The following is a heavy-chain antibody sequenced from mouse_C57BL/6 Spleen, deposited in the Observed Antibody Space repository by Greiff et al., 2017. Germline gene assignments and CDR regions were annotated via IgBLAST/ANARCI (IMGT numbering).Heavy chain of an antibody. Sequence: QVQLQQSGAELVRPGASVKMSCKASGYTFTSYNMNWVKQTPRQGLEWIGAIYPGNGDTSYNQKFKGKATLTVDKSSSTAYMQLRSLTSEDSAFYFCARGSDFDYWGQGTTLTVSS. CDR2: IYPGNGDT. J-gene: IGHJ2*01. CDR1: GYTFTSYN. CDR3: ARGSDFDY. V-gene: IGHV1-12*01.